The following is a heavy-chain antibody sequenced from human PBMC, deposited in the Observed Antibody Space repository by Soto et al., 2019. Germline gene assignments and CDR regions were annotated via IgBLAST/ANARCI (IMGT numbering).Heavy chain of an antibody. CDR3: ARHFNLVDTAMVTARGWFDP. CDR1: GGSFSGYY. CDR2: INHSGST. D-gene: IGHD5-18*01. Sequence: XTLSLPCAVYGGSFSGYYWSWIRQPPGKGLEWIGEINHSGSTNYNTSLKSRVTISVDTSKKQFSLKLSSVTAADKAVYYCARHFNLVDTAMVTARGWFDPWGQGTLGTVSS. V-gene: IGHV4-34*01. J-gene: IGHJ5*02.